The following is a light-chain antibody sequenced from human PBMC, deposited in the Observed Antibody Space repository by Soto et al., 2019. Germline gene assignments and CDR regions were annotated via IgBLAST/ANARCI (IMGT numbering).Light chain of an antibody. Sequence: EIVLTQSPGTLSLSQGERATLSCRASQSVSSSYLAWYQHKPGQAPRLLIYGASSRATGIPDRFSGSGSGTDFTRTISRLEPEDFAVYYCQQYGSSPHTFGQGTKLEIK. CDR1: QSVSSSY. CDR3: QQYGSSPHT. V-gene: IGKV3-20*01. CDR2: GAS. J-gene: IGKJ2*01.